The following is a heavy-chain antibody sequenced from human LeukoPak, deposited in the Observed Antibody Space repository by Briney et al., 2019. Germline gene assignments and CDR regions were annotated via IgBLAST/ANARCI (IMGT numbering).Heavy chain of an antibody. CDR1: GGSISSYY. Sequence: SETLSLTCTVSGGSISSYYWSWIRQPPGKGLEWIGDIYYSGSTNYNPSLKSRVTISVDTSKNQFSLKLSSVTAADTAVYYCARSAPYCSGGSCYHYWGQGTLVTVSS. V-gene: IGHV4-59*01. J-gene: IGHJ4*02. CDR2: IYYSGST. CDR3: ARSAPYCSGGSCYHY. D-gene: IGHD2-15*01.